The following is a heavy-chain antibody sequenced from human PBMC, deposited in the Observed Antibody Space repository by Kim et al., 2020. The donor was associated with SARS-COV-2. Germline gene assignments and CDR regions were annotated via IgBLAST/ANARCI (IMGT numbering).Heavy chain of an antibody. J-gene: IGHJ4*02. Sequence: YVEAVRGRCTVSRDSGKNTLYLQMNSLGAEDTAVYYCGRDLSILIGPVDNWGQGALVTVSS. D-gene: IGHD2-8*01. V-gene: IGHV3-74*01. CDR3: GRDLSILIGPVDN.